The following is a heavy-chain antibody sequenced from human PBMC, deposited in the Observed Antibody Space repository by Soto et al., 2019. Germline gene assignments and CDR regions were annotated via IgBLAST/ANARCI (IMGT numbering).Heavy chain of an antibody. CDR3: AKRCDREEDGYNFFDS. V-gene: IGHV3-23*01. J-gene: IGHJ4*02. D-gene: IGHD5-12*01. CDR1: GFTFSNCA. CDR2: ISGRGGST. Sequence: GGSLRLSCSASGFTFSNCAMSWVRQAPGKGLEWVSTISGRGGSTYYADSVKGRLTISRDNSKNTLFLQMNSLRAEDTAVYYCAKRCDREEDGYNFFDSWGQGTLVTVSS.